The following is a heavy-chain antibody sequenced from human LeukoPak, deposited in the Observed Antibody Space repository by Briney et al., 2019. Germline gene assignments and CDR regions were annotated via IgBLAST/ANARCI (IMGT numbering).Heavy chain of an antibody. CDR1: GGSISSSSYY. V-gene: IGHV4-39*01. Sequence: SETLSLTCTVSGGSISSSSYYWGWIRQPPGKGLEWIGSIYYSGSTYYNPSLKSRVTISVDTSKNQFSLKLNSVTAADTAVYYCASLRFLEWLWDYWGQGTLVTVSS. J-gene: IGHJ4*02. CDR3: ASLRFLEWLWDY. CDR2: IYYSGST. D-gene: IGHD3-3*01.